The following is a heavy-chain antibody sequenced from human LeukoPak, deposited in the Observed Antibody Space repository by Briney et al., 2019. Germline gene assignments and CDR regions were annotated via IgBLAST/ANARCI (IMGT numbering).Heavy chain of an antibody. CDR2: ITTSSIYI. CDR1: GFTFSNYN. D-gene: IGHD5-24*01. J-gene: IGHJ3*02. CDR3: ARRWLQSYAFDI. V-gene: IGHV3-21*01. Sequence: GGSLRLSCAASGFTFSNYNMNWVRQAPGKGLEWVSSITTSSIYIYYADSVKGRFTISRDNAKKSLYLQMNSLRAEDTAVYYCARRWLQSYAFDIWGQGTMVTVSS.